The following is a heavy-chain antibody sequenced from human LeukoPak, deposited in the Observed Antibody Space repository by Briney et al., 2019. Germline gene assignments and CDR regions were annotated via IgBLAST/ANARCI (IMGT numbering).Heavy chain of an antibody. J-gene: IGHJ4*02. D-gene: IGHD2-2*01. CDR2: ISGSGGNT. CDR1: GFTFCSYA. V-gene: IGHV3-23*01. CDR3: ARNLGVIVPAAAFDY. Sequence: GGSLRLSCAASGFTFCSYAMSWVRQAPGKGLEWVSAISGSGGNTYYADSVKGRFTISRDNSKNPLFLQMNSLRAEDTAVYYCARNLGVIVPAAAFDYWGQGTLVTVSS.